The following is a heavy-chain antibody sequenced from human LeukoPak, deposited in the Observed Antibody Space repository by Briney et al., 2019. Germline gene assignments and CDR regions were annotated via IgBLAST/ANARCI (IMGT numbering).Heavy chain of an antibody. J-gene: IGHJ5*02. CDR1: GGSISSYY. CDR2: IYYSGST. CDR3: ARLPEYGSGFEPFDP. V-gene: IGHV4-59*01. D-gene: IGHD3-10*01. Sequence: SEILSLTCTVSGGSISSYYWSWIRQPPGKGLEWIGYIYYSGSTNYNPSLKSRVTISVDTSKNQFSLKLSSVTAADTAVYYCARLPEYGSGFEPFDPWGQGTLVTVSS.